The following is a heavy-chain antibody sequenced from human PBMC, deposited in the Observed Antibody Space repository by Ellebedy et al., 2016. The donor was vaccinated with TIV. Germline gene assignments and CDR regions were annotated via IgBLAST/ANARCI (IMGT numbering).Heavy chain of an antibody. Sequence: GGSLRLSXAASGFTMSENWMSWVRQALGKGLEWVANINKDGSEEYYAVSAMGRFTISTDNADKSLYLQMNSLRAEDTAVYFCVREEPWVARDYWGQGTLVTVSS. CDR1: GFTMSENW. J-gene: IGHJ4*02. CDR2: INKDGSEE. V-gene: IGHV3-7*01. CDR3: VREEPWVARDY. D-gene: IGHD1-14*01.